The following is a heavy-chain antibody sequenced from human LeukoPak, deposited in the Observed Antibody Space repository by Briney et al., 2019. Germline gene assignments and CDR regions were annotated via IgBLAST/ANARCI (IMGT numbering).Heavy chain of an antibody. CDR1: GYTFTSYY. D-gene: IGHD2-15*01. CDR2: ISAYNGNT. V-gene: IGHV1-18*04. Sequence: GASVKVSCKASGYTFTSYYMHWVRQAPGQGLEWMGWISAYNGNTNYAQKLQGRVTMTTDTSTSTAYMELRSLRSDDTAVYYCARDPVYCSGGSCYSYYYMDVWGKGTTVTVSS. CDR3: ARDPVYCSGGSCYSYYYMDV. J-gene: IGHJ6*03.